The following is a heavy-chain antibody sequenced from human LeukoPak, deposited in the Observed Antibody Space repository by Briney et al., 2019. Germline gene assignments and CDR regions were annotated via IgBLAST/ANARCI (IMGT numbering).Heavy chain of an antibody. V-gene: IGHV4-38-2*01. J-gene: IGHJ6*03. CDR1: GYSISSGYY. CDR2: IYYSGST. D-gene: IGHD2-15*01. Sequence: PSETLSLTCAVSGYSISSGYYWSWIRQPPGKGLEWIGSIYYSGSTYYNPSLKSRVIISVDTSKNQFSLKLSSVTAADTAVYYCARGHPTGYCSGGSCYYYYMDVWGKGTTVTVSS. CDR3: ARGHPTGYCSGGSCYYYYMDV.